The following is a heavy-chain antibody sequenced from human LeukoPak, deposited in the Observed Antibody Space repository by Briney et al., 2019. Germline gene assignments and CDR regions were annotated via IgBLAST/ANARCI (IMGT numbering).Heavy chain of an antibody. J-gene: IGHJ4*02. V-gene: IGHV1-2*02. CDR3: ARGDKITIFGAPLFDY. D-gene: IGHD3-3*01. Sequence: ASVKVSCKASGYTFTGYYMHWVRQAPGQGLEWMGWINPNSGGTNYAQKFQGRVTMTRDTSISTAYMELSRLRSDDTAVYYCARGDKITIFGAPLFDYWGQGTLVTVSS. CDR1: GYTFTGYY. CDR2: INPNSGGT.